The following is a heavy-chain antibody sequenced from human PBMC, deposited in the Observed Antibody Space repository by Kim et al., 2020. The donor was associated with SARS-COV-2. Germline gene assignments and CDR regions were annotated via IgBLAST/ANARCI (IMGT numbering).Heavy chain of an antibody. CDR1: GYSFTSYW. Sequence: GESLKISCKGSGYSFTSYWIGWVRQMPGKGLEWMGIIYPGDSDTRYSPSFQGQVTISADKSISTAYLQWSSLKASDTAMYYCARHPHYDFWSGYSPMVFDYWGQGTLVTVSS. CDR3: ARHPHYDFWSGYSPMVFDY. CDR2: IYPGDSDT. D-gene: IGHD3-3*01. J-gene: IGHJ4*02. V-gene: IGHV5-51*01.